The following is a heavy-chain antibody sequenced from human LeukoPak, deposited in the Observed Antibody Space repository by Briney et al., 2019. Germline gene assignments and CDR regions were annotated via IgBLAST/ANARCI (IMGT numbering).Heavy chain of an antibody. CDR3: ARLSNWFDP. CDR1: GYSFTTYW. V-gene: IGHV5-51*01. Sequence: GESLKISCKASGYSFTTYWIGWVRQMPGKGLEWMGIIYPNDFDTRYSPPFQGHVTISVDRSISTAYLQWSSLKASDTAMYYCARLSNWFDPWGQGTLVTVSS. CDR2: IYPNDFDT. J-gene: IGHJ5*02.